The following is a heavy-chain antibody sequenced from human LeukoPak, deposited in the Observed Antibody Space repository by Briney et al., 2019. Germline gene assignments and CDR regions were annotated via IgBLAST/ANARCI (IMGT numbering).Heavy chain of an antibody. CDR1: GYTFTGYY. D-gene: IGHD2-15*01. V-gene: IGHV1-2*04. J-gene: IGHJ4*02. CDR2: INPNSGGT. CDR3: ARDRIYCSGGGCYWGYYFDY. Sequence: ASVKVSCKASGYTFTGYYMHWVRQAPGPGLEWMGWINPNSGGTNYAQKFQGWVTMTRDTSISTAYMELSRLRSDDTAVYYCARDRIYCSGGGCYWGYYFDYWGQGTLVTVSS.